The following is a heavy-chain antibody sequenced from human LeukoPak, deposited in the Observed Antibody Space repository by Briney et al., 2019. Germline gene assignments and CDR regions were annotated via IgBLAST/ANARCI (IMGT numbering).Heavy chain of an antibody. CDR2: IYHNGNT. CDR3: ASYKTYYDSSGNPFDY. D-gene: IGHD3-22*01. Sequence: SETLSLTCTVFGYSISSAYSWDWIRQPPGKGLEWIGSIYHNGNTYYNSSLKSRVTISVDTSENQFSLKLSSVTAADTAVYYCASYKTYYDSSGNPFDYWGQGTLVTVSS. V-gene: IGHV4-38-2*02. CDR1: GYSISSAYS. J-gene: IGHJ4*02.